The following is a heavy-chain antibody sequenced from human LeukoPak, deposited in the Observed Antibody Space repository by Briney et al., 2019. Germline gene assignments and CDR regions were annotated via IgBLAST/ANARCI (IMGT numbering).Heavy chain of an antibody. J-gene: IGHJ4*02. Sequence: SETLSLTCTVSGGSISSYYWSWIRQPPGKGLEWIGYMYYSGSTNYNPSLKSRVTISVDMSKNQVSLKLSSVTAADTAVYYCARVRAMIARYFDYWGQGTLVTVSS. D-gene: IGHD3-22*01. CDR1: GGSISSYY. V-gene: IGHV4-59*01. CDR2: MYYSGST. CDR3: ARVRAMIARYFDY.